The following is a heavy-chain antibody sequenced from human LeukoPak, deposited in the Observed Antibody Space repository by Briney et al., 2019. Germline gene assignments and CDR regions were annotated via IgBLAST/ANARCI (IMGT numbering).Heavy chain of an antibody. CDR2: ISAYNGNT. Sequence: ASVKVSCKASGYTFTSYGISWVRQAPGQGLEWMGWISAYNGNTNYAQKLQGRVTMTTVTSTSTAYMELRSLRSDDTAVYYCARVTVVTLDDDYWGQGTLVTVSS. D-gene: IGHD4-23*01. V-gene: IGHV1-18*01. CDR1: GYTFTSYG. CDR3: ARVTVVTLDDDY. J-gene: IGHJ4*02.